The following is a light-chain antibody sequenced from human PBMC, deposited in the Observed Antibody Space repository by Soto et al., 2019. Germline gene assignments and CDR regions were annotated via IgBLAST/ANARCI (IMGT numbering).Light chain of an antibody. V-gene: IGKV3-20*01. Sequence: EIVLTQSPGTLSLSPGERATLSCRASQSVSSSYLAWYQQKPGQAPRLLIYGASSRATGIPDRFSGSGSGTGFTLTISRLEPEDLAVYYCQQDCSSPLYTFGQGTKLEIK. J-gene: IGKJ2*01. CDR3: QQDCSSPLYT. CDR1: QSVSSSY. CDR2: GAS.